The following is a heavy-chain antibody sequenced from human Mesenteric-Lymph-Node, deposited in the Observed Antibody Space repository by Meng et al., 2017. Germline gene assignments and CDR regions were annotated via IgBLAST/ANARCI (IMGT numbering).Heavy chain of an antibody. CDR2: INPSGGST. J-gene: IGHJ4*02. V-gene: IGHV1-46*01. D-gene: IGHD3-10*01. Sequence: ASVKVSCKASGYTFTSYYMHWVRQAPGQGLEWMGIINPSGGSTSYAQKFQGRVTMTRDTSTSTVYMELSSLRSEDTAVYYCAVDIWFGEVADYWGQGTLVTVSS. CDR1: GYTFTSYY. CDR3: AVDIWFGEVADY.